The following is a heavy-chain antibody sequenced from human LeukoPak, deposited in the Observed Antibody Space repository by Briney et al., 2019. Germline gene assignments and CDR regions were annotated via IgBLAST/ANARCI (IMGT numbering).Heavy chain of an antibody. J-gene: IGHJ6*02. CDR2: INSDGSST. CDR3: ARPFTSCYTDYSCGMDV. D-gene: IGHD2-2*01. CDR1: GFTFSSYW. Sequence: GGSLRLSCAASGFTFSSYWMYWVRQAPGKGLVWVSRINSDGSSTSYADSVKGRFTISRDNAKNTLYLQMNSLRAEDTAVYYCARPFTSCYTDYSCGMDVWGQGTTVTVSS. V-gene: IGHV3-74*01.